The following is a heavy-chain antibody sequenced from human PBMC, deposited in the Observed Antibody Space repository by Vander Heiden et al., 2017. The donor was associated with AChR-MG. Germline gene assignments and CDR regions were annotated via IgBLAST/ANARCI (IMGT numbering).Heavy chain of an antibody. V-gene: IGHV3-21*01. CDR3: ARVPYSGYDGYYYYYGMDV. CDR2: ISSSSSYI. Sequence: EVQLVESGGGLVKHGGSLRLSCASSGFTFRSFAMNWVRQVPGKGLEWVSSISSSSSYIYYADSVKGRFTISRDNAKNSLYLQMNSLRAEDTAVYYCARVPYSGYDGYYYYYGMDVWGQGTTVTVSS. J-gene: IGHJ6*02. D-gene: IGHD5-12*01. CDR1: GFTFRSFA.